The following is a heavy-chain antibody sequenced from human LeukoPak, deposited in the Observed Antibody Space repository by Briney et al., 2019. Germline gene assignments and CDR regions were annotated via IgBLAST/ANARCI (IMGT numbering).Heavy chain of an antibody. CDR1: GGSISSYY. D-gene: IGHD1-26*01. J-gene: IGHJ4*02. Sequence: SETLSLTCTVSGGSISSYYWSWIRQPPGKGLEWIGYIYYSGSTNYNPSLKSRVTISVDTSKNQFSLKLSSVTAADTAVYYCARRGGWGYFDYWGQGTLVTVSS. CDR2: IYYSGST. CDR3: ARRGGWGYFDY. V-gene: IGHV4-59*08.